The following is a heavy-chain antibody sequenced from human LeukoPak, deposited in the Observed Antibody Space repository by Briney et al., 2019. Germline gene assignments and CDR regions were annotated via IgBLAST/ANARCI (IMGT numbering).Heavy chain of an antibody. CDR2: ISSSGSTI. CDR3: AKIAGGGWYVVY. V-gene: IGHV3-48*03. Sequence: PGGSLRLSCAASGFTFSSYEMNWVRQAPGKGLEWVSYISSSGSTIYYADSVKGRFTISRDNSKNTLYLQMNSLRAEDTAVYYCAKIAGGGWYVVYWGQGTLVTVSS. D-gene: IGHD6-19*01. CDR1: GFTFSSYE. J-gene: IGHJ4*02.